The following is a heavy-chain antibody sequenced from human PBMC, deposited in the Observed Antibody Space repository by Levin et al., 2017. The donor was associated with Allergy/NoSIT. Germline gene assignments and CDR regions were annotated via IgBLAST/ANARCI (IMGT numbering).Heavy chain of an antibody. Sequence: SGESLKISCQASGYSFTNYWFGWVRQKPGKGLEWMGLIFPADSDTRYSPSFQGQIIMSVDKSISTAYLQWSSLKASDSAIYYCARRDSEGSNSFDYWGQGTLVTVSS. D-gene: IGHD2-15*01. J-gene: IGHJ4*02. CDR2: IFPADSDT. CDR1: GYSFTNYW. CDR3: ARRDSEGSNSFDY. V-gene: IGHV5-51*01.